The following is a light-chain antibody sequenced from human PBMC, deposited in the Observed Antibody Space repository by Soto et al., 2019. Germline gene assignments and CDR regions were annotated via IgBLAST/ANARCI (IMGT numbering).Light chain of an antibody. CDR1: SSDVGGYNY. CDR2: DVS. V-gene: IGLV2-11*01. Sequence: QSVLTQPRSVSGSPGQSVTISCTGTSSDVGGYNYVSWYQQHPGKAPKLMIYDVSKRPSGVPDRFSGSKSGNTASLTISGLQAEDEADYYCSSYAGTNNVIFGGGTKLTVL. J-gene: IGLJ2*01. CDR3: SSYAGTNNVI.